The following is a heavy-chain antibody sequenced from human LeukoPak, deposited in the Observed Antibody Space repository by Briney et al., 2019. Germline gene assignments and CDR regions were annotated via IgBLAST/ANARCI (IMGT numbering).Heavy chain of an antibody. D-gene: IGHD5-12*01. Sequence: PSETLSLTCTVSGGSISSYYWTWIRQPPGKGLEWIAYIYSSGSTTYNPSLKSRVTMSVDTSKTQFSLKLSSVTAADTAVHYCARRVGTGSLLYFDSWGQGTLVTVSS. J-gene: IGHJ4*02. V-gene: IGHV4-59*08. CDR2: IYSSGST. CDR1: GGSISSYY. CDR3: ARRVGTGSLLYFDS.